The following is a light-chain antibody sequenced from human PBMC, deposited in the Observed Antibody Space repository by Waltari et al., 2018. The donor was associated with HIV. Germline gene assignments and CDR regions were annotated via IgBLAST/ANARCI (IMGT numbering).Light chain of an antibody. V-gene: IGLV1-44*01. CDR1: VSNIGSRS. CDR2: QGN. Sequence: QIVLTQSPSASGTPGQGVTISCSGGVSNIGSRSVRWYQQFPGTAPTLLIYQGNQRPSGVPDRFTGSKSGTSASLAISGLRSEDESDYYCSSWDDNLNGPVFGGGTKLTVL. J-gene: IGLJ3*02. CDR3: SSWDDNLNGPV.